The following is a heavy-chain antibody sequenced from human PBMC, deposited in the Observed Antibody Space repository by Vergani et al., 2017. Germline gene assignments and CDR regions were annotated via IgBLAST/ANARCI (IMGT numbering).Heavy chain of an antibody. D-gene: IGHD1-26*01. CDR1: GYIFTTYW. J-gene: IGHJ4*02. Sequence: EVPLVQSGAEVTTPGVSLTISCKGSGYIFTTYWIVWVRQMPGKGLEWMWIIYPGDSDTKYSPSFQGRVTISADKSITTAYLQLSSLKASDTAMYYCARLGVSGLGSDYWGQGTLVTVSS. CDR3: ARLGVSGLGSDY. V-gene: IGHV5-51*01. CDR2: IYPGDSDT.